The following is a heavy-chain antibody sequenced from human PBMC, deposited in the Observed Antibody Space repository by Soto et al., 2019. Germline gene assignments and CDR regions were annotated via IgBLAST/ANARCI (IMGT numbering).Heavy chain of an antibody. CDR1: GGSMNTFY. J-gene: IGHJ4*02. CDR3: AREGSYSAYNFAHGIQLWSFDF. V-gene: IGHV4-4*07. Sequence: AXETLSLTCSVAGGSMNTFYWSWVRQPAGKGLEWIGRIFSSGSTSFNPSLESRVAMSVDTSKNHFSLNLSSVTAADMAVYYCAREGSYSAYNFAHGIQLWSFDFWGQGALVTVSS. D-gene: IGHD5-12*01. CDR2: IFSSGST.